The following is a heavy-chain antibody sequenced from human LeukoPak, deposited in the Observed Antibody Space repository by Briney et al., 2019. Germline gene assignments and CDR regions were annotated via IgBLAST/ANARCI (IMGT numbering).Heavy chain of an antibody. CDR1: GYTSTSYG. V-gene: IGHV1-18*01. D-gene: IGHD2-15*01. CDR2: ISAYNGNT. J-gene: IGHJ3*02. CDR3: ARVVVVHPTQTPLEGYAFDI. Sequence: ASVKVSCKASGYTSTSYGISWVRQAPGQGLEWMGWISAYNGNTNYAQKLQGRVTMTTDTSTSTAYMELRSLRSDDTAVYYCARVVVVHPTQTPLEGYAFDIWGQGTMVTVSS.